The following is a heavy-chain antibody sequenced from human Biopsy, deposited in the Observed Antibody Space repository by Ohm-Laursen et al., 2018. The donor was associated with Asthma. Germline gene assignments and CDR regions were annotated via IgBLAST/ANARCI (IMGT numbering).Heavy chain of an antibody. D-gene: IGHD6-6*01. V-gene: IGHV4-61*01. J-gene: IGHJ2*01. CDR2: ISYSGST. Sequence: SQTLSLTCTVSGGSVSSGSYYWSWIRQPPGKGLAWVSYISYSGSTDYNPSLKSRLTISMDTSKNQFSQKLSSVTAADTAVYYCARAVSSSSYWYFDLWGRGDLVTVSS. CDR3: ARAVSSSSYWYFDL. CDR1: GGSVSSGSYY.